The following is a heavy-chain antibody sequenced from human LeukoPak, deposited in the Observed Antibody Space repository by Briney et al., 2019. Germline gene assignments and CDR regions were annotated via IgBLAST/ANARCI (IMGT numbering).Heavy chain of an antibody. D-gene: IGHD3-10*01. CDR3: ARLGRSRVRGGHLH. Sequence: SETLSLTCTVSGGSISSSSYYWGWIRQPPGKGLEWIGSIYYSGSTYYNPSLKSRVTISVDTSKNQFSLKLSSVTAADTAVYYCARLGRSRVRGGHLHWGQGTLVTISS. CDR1: GGSISSSSYY. V-gene: IGHV4-39*01. CDR2: IYYSGST. J-gene: IGHJ1*01.